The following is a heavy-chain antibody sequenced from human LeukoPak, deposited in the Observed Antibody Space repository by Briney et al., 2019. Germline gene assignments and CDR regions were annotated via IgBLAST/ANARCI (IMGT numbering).Heavy chain of an antibody. CDR2: IYYSGST. CDR3: ARERAYCGGDCYLPEEVDL. CDR1: GGSISSSSYY. J-gene: IGHJ2*01. Sequence: PSETLSLTCTVSGGSISSSSYYWGWIRQPPGKGLEWIGSIYYSGSTYYNPSLKSRVTISVDTSKNQFSLKLSSVTAADTAVYYCARERAYCGGDCYLPEEVDLWGRGTLVTVSS. D-gene: IGHD2-21*02. V-gene: IGHV4-39*07.